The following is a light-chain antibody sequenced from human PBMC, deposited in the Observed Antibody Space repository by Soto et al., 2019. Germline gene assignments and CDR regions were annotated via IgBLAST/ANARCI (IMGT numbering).Light chain of an antibody. Sequence: DLLLSHSPDSLAVSLDERATINCKSSQSVLYSSKNKNYLAWYQQKPGKAPKLLIYKASTLKSGVPSRFSGSGSGTEFTLTISSLQPDDFATYYCQHYNSYSEAFGQGTNVDIK. CDR1: QSVLYSSKNKNY. CDR2: KAS. J-gene: IGKJ1*01. CDR3: QHYNSYSEA. V-gene: IGKV4-1*01.